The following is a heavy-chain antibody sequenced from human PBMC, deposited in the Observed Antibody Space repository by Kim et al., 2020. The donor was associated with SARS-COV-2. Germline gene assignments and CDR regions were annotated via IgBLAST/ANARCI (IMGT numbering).Heavy chain of an antibody. J-gene: IGHJ6*02. CDR3: AGDIVVVPAAYYGMDV. Sequence: VKCRFAISRDNARNSLYLRMNSLRAEDTAVYYCAGDIVVVPAAYYGMDVWGQGTTVTVSS. V-gene: IGHV3-21*01. D-gene: IGHD2-2*01.